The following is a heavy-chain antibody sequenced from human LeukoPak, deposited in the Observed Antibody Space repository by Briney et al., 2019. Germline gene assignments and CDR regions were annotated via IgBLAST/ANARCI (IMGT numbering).Heavy chain of an antibody. CDR1: GFTFSTYS. D-gene: IGHD1-14*01. J-gene: IGHJ6*02. CDR3: ARHEPVITLSSYYYGMDV. V-gene: IGHV3-21*01. CDR2: VSTSSTYI. Sequence: PGGSLRLSCAASGFTFSTYSMNWVRQAPGKGLEWVSSVSTSSTYIYYADSVKGRFTISRDNAKNSLYLQMNSLRAEDTAVYYCARHEPVITLSSYYYGMDVWGPGTTVTVSS.